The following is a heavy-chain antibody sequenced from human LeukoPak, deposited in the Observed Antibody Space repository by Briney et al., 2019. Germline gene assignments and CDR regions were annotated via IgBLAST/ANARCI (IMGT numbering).Heavy chain of an antibody. CDR1: GFTFSAYT. D-gene: IGHD6-13*01. Sequence: PGGSLRLSCAASGFTFSAYTMNWVRQAPGKGLEWVSSISSSSTYIYYADSVKGRFTISRDNAKNSLYLQMDSLSAEDTAVYYCARELVLDYWGQGTLVTVSS. CDR3: ARELVLDY. CDR2: ISSSSTYI. V-gene: IGHV3-21*01. J-gene: IGHJ4*02.